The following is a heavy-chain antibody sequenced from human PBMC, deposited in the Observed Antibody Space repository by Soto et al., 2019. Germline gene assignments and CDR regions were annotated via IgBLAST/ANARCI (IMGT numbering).Heavy chain of an antibody. V-gene: IGHV1-3*01. J-gene: IGHJ3*02. CDR3: AREGVSGAFDI. CDR1: GYTFTSYA. D-gene: IGHD6-13*01. Sequence: ASVKVSCKASGYTFTSYAMHWVRQAPGQGLEWMGWINPNNGDTKYSQKFQGRVTITRDTSISTAYMELSRLRSEDTAVYYCAREGVSGAFDIWGQGTMVTVSS. CDR2: INPNNGDT.